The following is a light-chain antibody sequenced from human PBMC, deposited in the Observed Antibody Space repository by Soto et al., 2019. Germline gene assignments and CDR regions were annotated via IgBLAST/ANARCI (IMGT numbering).Light chain of an antibody. V-gene: IGKV3-20*01. CDR1: QSVSNIY. Sequence: EVLLTQSPGTLSFSPGERATLSCRASQSVSNIYVAWYQHIPGQTPRLLIYGASNRATGIPDRFSGSGSGTDFTLTISRLEPEDFAVYYCQQHDSSPWMFGQGTKVDIK. CDR3: QQHDSSPWM. CDR2: GAS. J-gene: IGKJ1*01.